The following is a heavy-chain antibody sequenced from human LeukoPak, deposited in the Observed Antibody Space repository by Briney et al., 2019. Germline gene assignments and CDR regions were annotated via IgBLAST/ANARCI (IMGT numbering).Heavy chain of an antibody. Sequence: ASVKVSCKASGYTFTSYDINWVRQATGQGLEWMGWMNPNSGNTGYAQKFRGRVTMTRNTSISTAYMELSSLRSEDTAVYYCARVGNYGDYVDYWGQGTLVTVSS. CDR2: MNPNSGNT. D-gene: IGHD4-17*01. V-gene: IGHV1-8*01. CDR3: ARVGNYGDYVDY. CDR1: GYTFTSYD. J-gene: IGHJ4*02.